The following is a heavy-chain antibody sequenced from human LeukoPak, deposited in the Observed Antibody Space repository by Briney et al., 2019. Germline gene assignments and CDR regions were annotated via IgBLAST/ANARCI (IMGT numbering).Heavy chain of an antibody. D-gene: IGHD2-15*01. CDR3: AKYGFSYCSGSECIPH. CDR2: ISSSGSTI. Sequence: PGGSLRLSCAASGFTFSSYSMNWVRQAPGKGLEWVSYISSSGSTIYYADSVKGRFTISRDNAKNSLYLQMNSLRAEDTAVYYCAKYGFSYCSGSECIPHWGQGTLVTVSS. CDR1: GFTFSSYS. J-gene: IGHJ4*02. V-gene: IGHV3-48*04.